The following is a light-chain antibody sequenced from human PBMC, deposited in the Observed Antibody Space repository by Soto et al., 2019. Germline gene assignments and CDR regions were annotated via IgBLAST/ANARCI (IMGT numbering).Light chain of an antibody. CDR1: NSDVGGYNY. CDR3: SSYSTRSTAV. J-gene: IGLJ1*01. V-gene: IGLV2-14*03. CDR2: EVN. Sequence: QLVLTQPRSVSGSPGQSVSISCTGTNSDVGGYNYLSWYQQYPGKAPKLIIFEVNNRPSGVSNRFSGSKSGNTASLTISGLQAEDEADYYCSSYSTRSTAVIGTGTKLTVL.